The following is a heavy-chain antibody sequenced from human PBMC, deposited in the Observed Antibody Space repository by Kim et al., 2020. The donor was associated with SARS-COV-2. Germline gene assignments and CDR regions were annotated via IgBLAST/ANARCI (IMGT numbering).Heavy chain of an antibody. D-gene: IGHD1-26*01. CDR1: GFTFSDYY. CDR2: ISSSGSTI. V-gene: IGHV3-11*04. Sequence: GGSLRLSCAASGFTFSDYYMSWIRQAPGKGLEWVSYISSSGSTIYYADSVKGRFTISRDNAKNSLYLQMNSLRAEDTAVYYCARDRWEPYMGYYYGMDVWGQGTTVTVSS. CDR3: ARDRWEPYMGYYYGMDV. J-gene: IGHJ6*02.